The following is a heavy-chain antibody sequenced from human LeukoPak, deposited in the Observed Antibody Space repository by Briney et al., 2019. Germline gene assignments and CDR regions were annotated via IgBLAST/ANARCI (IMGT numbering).Heavy chain of an antibody. Sequence: GASVKVSCKASGYTFTSYYMHWVRQAPGQGLEWMGIINPSGGSTSYAQKFQGRVTMTRDMSTSTVYMELSSLRSEDTAVYYCARDLRINSGSYYVLNYWGQGTLVTVSS. J-gene: IGHJ4*02. CDR1: GYTFTSYY. CDR2: INPSGGST. D-gene: IGHD1-26*01. CDR3: ARDLRINSGSYYVLNY. V-gene: IGHV1-46*01.